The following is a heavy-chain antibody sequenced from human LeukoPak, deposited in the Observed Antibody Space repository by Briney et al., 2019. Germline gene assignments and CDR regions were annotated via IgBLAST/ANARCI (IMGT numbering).Heavy chain of an antibody. CDR2: ISYDGSNK. CDR3: AKVLGTAMDPHYYYSDMDV. J-gene: IGHJ6*02. Sequence: GGSLRLSCAASGFTFSSYGMHWVRQAPGKGLEWVAVISYDGSNKYYEDSVKGRFTISRDNTKTTLYLQMNSLRAEDTAVYYCAKVLGTAMDPHYYYSDMDVWGQGTTVTVSS. D-gene: IGHD5-18*01. V-gene: IGHV3-30*18. CDR1: GFTFSSYG.